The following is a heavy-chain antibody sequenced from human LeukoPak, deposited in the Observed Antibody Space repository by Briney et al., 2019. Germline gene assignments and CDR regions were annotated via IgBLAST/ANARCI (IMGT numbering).Heavy chain of an antibody. CDR3: AKVAYYDSSGYPTDY. CDR2: ISGSGDTT. Sequence: GGSLRLSCAASGFDFSTYAMSWVRQAPGKGLEWVSGISGSGDTTYYADSVKGRFTISRDNSKNMLYLQMNSLRAEDTALYYCAKVAYYDSSGYPTDYWGQGTLVTVSS. J-gene: IGHJ4*02. CDR1: GFDFSTYA. D-gene: IGHD3-22*01. V-gene: IGHV3-23*01.